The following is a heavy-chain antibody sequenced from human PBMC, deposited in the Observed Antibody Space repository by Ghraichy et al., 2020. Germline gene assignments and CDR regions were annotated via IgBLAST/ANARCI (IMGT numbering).Heavy chain of an antibody. Sequence: GESLRLSCAASGFTFSSYWMSWVRQAPGKGLEWVANIKQDGSEKYYVDSVKGRFTISRDNAKNSLYLQMNSLRAEDTAVYYCARDSAAVYNWGSGYFDYWGQGTLVTVSS. CDR3: ARDSAAVYNWGSGYFDY. CDR2: IKQDGSEK. D-gene: IGHD7-27*01. V-gene: IGHV3-7*03. J-gene: IGHJ4*02. CDR1: GFTFSSYW.